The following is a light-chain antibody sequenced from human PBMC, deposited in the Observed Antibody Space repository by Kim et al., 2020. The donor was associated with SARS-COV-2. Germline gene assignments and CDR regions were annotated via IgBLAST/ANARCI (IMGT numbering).Light chain of an antibody. CDR1: QSVNNNY. CDR2: VAS. Sequence: LSPSERATLSCKASQSVNNNYLAWYQQRPGQAPRLLICVASTRATGTPDTFSGSGSVTDFTLTISRLESEDFAVYYCHQYGNSPYTFGQGTKLEI. J-gene: IGKJ2*01. CDR3: HQYGNSPYT. V-gene: IGKV3-20*01.